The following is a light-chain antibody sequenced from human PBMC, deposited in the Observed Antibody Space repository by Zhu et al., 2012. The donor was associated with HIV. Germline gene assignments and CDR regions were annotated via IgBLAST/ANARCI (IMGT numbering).Light chain of an antibody. Sequence: IVLTQSPATLSLSPGERATVSCRASGSVRSFLAWYQQKPGQAPRLLIYDTSKRATGIPARFSGSGSGTDFTLTISSLEPEDFALYYCQQRSSWPLTFGGGTTVEIK. CDR3: QQRSSWPLT. CDR2: DTS. J-gene: IGKJ4*01. CDR1: GSVRSF. V-gene: IGKV3-11*01.